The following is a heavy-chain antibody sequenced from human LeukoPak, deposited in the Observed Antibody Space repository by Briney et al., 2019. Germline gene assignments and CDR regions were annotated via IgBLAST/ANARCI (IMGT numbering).Heavy chain of an antibody. Sequence: GSLRLSCAASGFTFSSYWMSWVRQPPGKGLEWIGYIYYSGSTNYNPSLKSRVTISVDTSKNQFSLKLSSVTAADTAVYYCARDHRYYGMDVWGQGTTVTVSS. J-gene: IGHJ6*02. CDR1: GFTFSSYW. V-gene: IGHV4-59*01. CDR3: ARDHRYYGMDV. CDR2: IYYSGST.